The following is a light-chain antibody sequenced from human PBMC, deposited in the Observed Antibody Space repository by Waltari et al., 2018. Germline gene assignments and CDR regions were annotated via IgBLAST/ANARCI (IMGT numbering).Light chain of an antibody. Sequence: QSALTQPASVSGSPGQPITISCPGTNSDVGSYNFAPWYQQHPGEAPKLMIFEVTNRPSGVSNRFSGSKSGNTASLIISGLQGEDEADYYCSSYTTSRTYVFGTGTKVTVL. V-gene: IGLV2-14*01. CDR1: NSDVGSYNF. CDR2: EVT. CDR3: SSYTTSRTYV. J-gene: IGLJ1*01.